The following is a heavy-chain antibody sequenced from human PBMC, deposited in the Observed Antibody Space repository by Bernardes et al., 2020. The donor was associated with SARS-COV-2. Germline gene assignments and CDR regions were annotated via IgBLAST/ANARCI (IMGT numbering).Heavy chain of an antibody. J-gene: IGHJ5*02. V-gene: IGHV4-59*08. CDR1: GGSISSYY. CDR3: ARQRADYDFWSGYYRRGNWFDP. D-gene: IGHD3-3*01. Sequence: ETLSLPCTVSGGSISSYYWSWIRQPPGKGLEWIGYIYYSGSTNYNPSLKSRVTISLDTSKNQFSLKLSSVTAADTALYYCARQRADYDFWSGYYRRGNWFDPWGQGTLVTVSS. CDR2: IYYSGST.